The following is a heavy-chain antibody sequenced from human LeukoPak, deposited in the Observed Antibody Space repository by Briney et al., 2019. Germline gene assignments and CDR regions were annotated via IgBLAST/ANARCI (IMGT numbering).Heavy chain of an antibody. Sequence: GGSLTLSCAASGFTFSNYAMGWVRQAPGKGLEWVSTIRDSGAYGFYADSVKGRFTISRDNSNNLVYLQMNNLRAEDTAVFYCARLSGTAGTTSRVLDYWGQGTLVTVSS. CDR3: ARLSGTAGTTSRVLDY. V-gene: IGHV3-23*01. D-gene: IGHD1-1*01. CDR1: GFTFSNYA. CDR2: IRDSGAYG. J-gene: IGHJ4*02.